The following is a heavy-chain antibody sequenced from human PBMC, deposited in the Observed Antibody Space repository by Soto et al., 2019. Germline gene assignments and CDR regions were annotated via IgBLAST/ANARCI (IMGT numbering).Heavy chain of an antibody. CDR1: GGSFSGYY. Sequence: SETLSLTCAVYGGSFSGYYCSWIRQPPWKGLEWIGEINNSGSTNYNPSLKSRVTISVDTSKNQLSLKLKSVSAADTAVYYCARHVSLGYCTTFSCDLLSWFDALGQRTLVPVSP. V-gene: IGHV4-34*01. CDR3: ARHVSLGYCTTFSCDLLSWFDA. J-gene: IGHJ5*02. CDR2: INNSGST. D-gene: IGHD2-8*01.